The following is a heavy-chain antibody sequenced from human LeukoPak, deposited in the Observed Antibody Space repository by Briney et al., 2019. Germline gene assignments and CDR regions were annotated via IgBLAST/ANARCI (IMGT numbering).Heavy chain of an antibody. CDR1: GFTFSSYA. CDR2: ISGSGGST. CDR3: AKDLLMAPVWSGYYPDY. D-gene: IGHD3-3*01. J-gene: IGHJ4*02. Sequence: PGGSLRLSCAASGFTFSSYAMSWVRQAPGKGLEWVSAISGSGGSTYYADSVKGRSTISRDNSKNTLYLQMNSLRAEDTAVYYCAKDLLMAPVWSGYYPDYWGQGTLVTVSS. V-gene: IGHV3-23*01.